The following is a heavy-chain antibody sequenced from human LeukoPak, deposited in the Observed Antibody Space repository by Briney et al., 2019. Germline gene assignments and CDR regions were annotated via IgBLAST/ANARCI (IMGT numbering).Heavy chain of an antibody. J-gene: IGHJ4*02. CDR2: ISSSGSTI. CDR3: ATLRRQLVHY. V-gene: IGHV3-48*03. D-gene: IGHD6-13*01. Sequence: GGSLRLSCAASGFTFSSYEMNWVRQAPGKGLEWVSYISSSGSTIYSADSVKGRFTISRDNAKNSLYLQMNSLRADDTAVYYCATLRRQLVHYWGQGTLVTVSS. CDR1: GFTFSSYE.